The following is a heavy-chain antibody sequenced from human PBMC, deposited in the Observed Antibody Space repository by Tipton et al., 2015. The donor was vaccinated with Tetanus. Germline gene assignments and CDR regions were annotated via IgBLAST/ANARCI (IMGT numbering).Heavy chain of an antibody. V-gene: IGHV1-18*01. Sequence: QLVQSGAEVKKPGASVKVSCKASGYTFTSYGLSWVRQAPGQGLEWMGWISAYNGNTNYAQKLQGRVTIMTDTSTSTAYMELRSLRSDDTAVYYCARDRPAGSDSGLDYWGQGTLVTVSS. D-gene: IGHD3-10*01. CDR1: GYTFTSYG. CDR3: ARDRPAGSDSGLDY. CDR2: ISAYNGNT. J-gene: IGHJ4*02.